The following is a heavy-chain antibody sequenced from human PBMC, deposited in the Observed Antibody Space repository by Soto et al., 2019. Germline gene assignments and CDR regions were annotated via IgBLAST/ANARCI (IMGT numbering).Heavy chain of an antibody. Sequence: EAPLLESGGGLVQPGGSLRLSCSASGFIFNNYAMSWVRQAPGKGLEWVSGITGYGATTYYAESVKGRFTISRDNSKNTLYLQMSTLTAEDTAVYYCARDPLLYDSDWYPNWFGPWGQGTLVTVSS. CDR3: ARDPLLYDSDWYPNWFGP. D-gene: IGHD6-19*01. J-gene: IGHJ5*02. CDR1: GFIFNNYA. V-gene: IGHV3-23*01. CDR2: ITGYGATT.